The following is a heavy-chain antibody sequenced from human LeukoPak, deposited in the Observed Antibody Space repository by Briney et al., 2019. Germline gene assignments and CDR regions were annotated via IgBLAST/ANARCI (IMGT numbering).Heavy chain of an antibody. CDR2: ISAYNGNT. V-gene: IGHV1-18*01. CDR1: GYTVTSYG. J-gene: IGHJ5*02. D-gene: IGHD2-8*01. Sequence: ASVKVSCKASGYTVTSYGISWVRQAPGQGLEWMGWISAYNGNTNYAQKLQGRVTMTTDTSTSTAYMELRSLRSDDTAVYYCARDHIVPNWFDPWGQGTLVTVSS. CDR3: ARDHIVPNWFDP.